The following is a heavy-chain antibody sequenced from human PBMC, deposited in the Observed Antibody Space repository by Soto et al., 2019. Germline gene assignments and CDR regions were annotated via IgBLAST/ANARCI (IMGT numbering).Heavy chain of an antibody. CDR3: AAIEDDILTEVRT. V-gene: IGHV4-59*01. CDR1: GGSISSYY. J-gene: IGHJ5*02. D-gene: IGHD3-9*01. CDR2: IYYSGST. Sequence: QVQLQESGPGLVKPSETLSLTCTVSGGSISSYYWSWIRQPPGKGLEWIGYIYYSGSTNYNPSLKSRVTISVETPKNQFSLKLSSVTAADTAVYYCAAIEDDILTEVRTWGQGTLVTVSS.